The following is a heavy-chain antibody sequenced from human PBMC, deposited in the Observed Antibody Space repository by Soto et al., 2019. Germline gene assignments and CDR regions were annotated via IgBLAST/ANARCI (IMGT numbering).Heavy chain of an antibody. J-gene: IGHJ6*02. CDR1: GYTLTELS. CDR2: FDPEDGET. D-gene: IGHD3-3*01. Sequence: GASVKVSCKVSGYTLTELSMHWVRQAPGKGLEWMGGFDPEDGETIYAQKFQGRVTMTEDTSTDTAYMELSSLRSEDTAVYYCATRAHYDFWSGYGMDVWGQGTTVTVSS. V-gene: IGHV1-24*01. CDR3: ATRAHYDFWSGYGMDV.